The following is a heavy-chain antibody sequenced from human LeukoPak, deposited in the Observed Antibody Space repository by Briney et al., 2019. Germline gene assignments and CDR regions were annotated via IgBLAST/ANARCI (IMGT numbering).Heavy chain of an antibody. CDR1: GFSVSSFG. CDR2: ISVNGETT. J-gene: IGHJ5*02. CDR3: AQGYSTGWYPS. D-gene: IGHD6-19*01. V-gene: IGHV3-23*01. Sequence: GGSLRLSCVVSGFSVSSFGMSWVRQAPEKGLEWISAISVNGETTYYADSVKGRFIISRDTSKNTLYLQLSSLRAEDTAVYYCAQGYSTGWYPSWGRGSLVSVSS.